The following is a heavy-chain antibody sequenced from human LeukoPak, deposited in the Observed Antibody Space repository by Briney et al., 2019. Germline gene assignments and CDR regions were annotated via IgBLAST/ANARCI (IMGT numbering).Heavy chain of an antibody. CDR2: ISTSSRTI. Sequence: GGSLRLSCAGSGFTFSSYDMNWVRQAPGKGLEWLSYISTSSRTIYYADSVKGRFTISRDNAKNSLYLQMNTLRAEDTAVYYCARGLGFWGQGTLVTVSS. J-gene: IGHJ4*02. V-gene: IGHV3-48*01. D-gene: IGHD6-25*01. CDR1: GFTFSSYD. CDR3: ARGLGF.